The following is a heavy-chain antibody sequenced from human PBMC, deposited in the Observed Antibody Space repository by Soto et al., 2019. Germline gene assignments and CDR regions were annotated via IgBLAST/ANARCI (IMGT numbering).Heavy chain of an antibody. J-gene: IGHJ4*02. CDR1: GYTFTSYG. D-gene: IGHD3-9*01. CDR2: ISAYNGNT. V-gene: IGHV1-18*01. CDR3: ARDGGWYYYILTSLVTRSYFDY. Sequence: ASVKVSCKASGYTFTSYGISWVRQAPGQGLEWMGWISAYNGNTNYAQKLQGRVTMTTDTSTSTAYMELRSLRSDDTAVYYCARDGGWYYYILTSLVTRSYFDYSGQGSLDPVSS.